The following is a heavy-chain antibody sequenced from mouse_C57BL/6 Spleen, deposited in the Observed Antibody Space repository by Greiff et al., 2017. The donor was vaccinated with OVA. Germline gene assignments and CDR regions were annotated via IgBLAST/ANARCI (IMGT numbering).Heavy chain of an antibody. V-gene: IGHV2-2*01. J-gene: IGHJ4*01. Sequence: VQLQQSGPGLVQPSQSLSITCTVSGFSLTSYGVHWVRQSPGKGLEWLGVIWSGGSTDYNAAFISRLSISKDNSKSQVFFKMNSLQADDTAINYWARHYGSSYLYYAMDYWGQGTSVTVSS. CDR2: IWSGGST. CDR1: GFSLTSYG. CDR3: ARHYGSSYLYYAMDY. D-gene: IGHD1-1*01.